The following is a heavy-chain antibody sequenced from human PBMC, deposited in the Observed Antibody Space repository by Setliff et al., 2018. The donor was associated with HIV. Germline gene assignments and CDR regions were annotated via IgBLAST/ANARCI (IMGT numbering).Heavy chain of an antibody. V-gene: IGHV1-2*06. D-gene: IGHD2-15*01. J-gene: IGHJ3*01. CDR3: AKPRIFDSFGV. CDR2: INPNNGGT. Sequence: ASVKVSCKALTFLVTGYNIHWVRLAPGHGPEWLGRINPNNGGTDYAQKFRGRVTMSLDTSTNTVYLELKGLTSDDTAVYYCAKPRIFDSFGVWGPGTVVTVSS. CDR1: TFLVTGYN.